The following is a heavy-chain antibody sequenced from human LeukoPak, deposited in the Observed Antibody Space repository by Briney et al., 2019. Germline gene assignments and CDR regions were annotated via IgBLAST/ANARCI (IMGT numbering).Heavy chain of an antibody. CDR1: GYTFTSYG. V-gene: IGHV1-18*01. J-gene: IGHJ3*02. CDR3: ARGGWRLFVYDAFDI. CDR2: ISAYNGNT. D-gene: IGHD3-10*01. Sequence: WASVKVSSKASGYTFTSYGISWVRQAPGQGLEWMGWISAYNGNTNYAQKLQGRVTMTTDTSTSTAYMELRSLRSDDTAVYYCARGGWRLFVYDAFDIWGQGTMVTVSS.